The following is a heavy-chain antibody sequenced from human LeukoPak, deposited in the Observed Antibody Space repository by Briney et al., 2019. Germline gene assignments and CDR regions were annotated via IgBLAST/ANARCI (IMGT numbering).Heavy chain of an antibody. CDR2: INPSGGST. Sequence: ASVRVSCTASGYTFISYYMHWVRQAPGQGLEWMGIINPSGGSTNYAQKFQGRFTMTRDTSTSTVYMELSSLRSEDTAVYYCARAEVIVGTTGFDYWGQGTLVTVSS. V-gene: IGHV1-46*01. J-gene: IGHJ4*02. D-gene: IGHD1-26*01. CDR3: ARAEVIVGTTGFDY. CDR1: GYTFISYY.